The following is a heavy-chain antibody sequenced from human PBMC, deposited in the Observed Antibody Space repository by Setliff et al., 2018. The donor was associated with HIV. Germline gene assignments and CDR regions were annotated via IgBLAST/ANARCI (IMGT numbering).Heavy chain of an antibody. Sequence: PSETLSLTCIVSGGFIGTYYWSWIRQSPGKGLEWIGSVYYTGSTNYNPSLESRVTMSVDTSKNQFSLRLMSLTAADTAIYYCARGRVTLNGVAAGHHYMDVWGKGNTVTVSS. D-gene: IGHD3-3*01. V-gene: IGHV4-59*13. J-gene: IGHJ6*03. CDR2: VYYTGST. CDR1: GGFIGTYY. CDR3: ARGRVTLNGVAAGHHYMDV.